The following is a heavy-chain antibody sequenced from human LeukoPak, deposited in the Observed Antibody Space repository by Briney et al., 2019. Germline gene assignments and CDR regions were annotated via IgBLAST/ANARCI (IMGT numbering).Heavy chain of an antibody. V-gene: IGHV3-48*03. J-gene: IGHJ4*02. D-gene: IGHD6-19*01. CDR1: GFTFSCYE. CDR2: ISSSGSTI. Sequence: PGGSLRLSCAASGFTFSCYEMNWVRQAPGKGLEWVSYISSSGSTIYYADSVKGRFTISRDNAKNSLYLQMSSLRAEDTAVYYCARLYSSGWYDFDYWGQGTLVTVSS. CDR3: ARLYSSGWYDFDY.